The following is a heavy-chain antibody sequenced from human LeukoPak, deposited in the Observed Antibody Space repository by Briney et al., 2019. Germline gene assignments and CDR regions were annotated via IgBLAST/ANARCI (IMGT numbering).Heavy chain of an antibody. CDR1: GFTFSSYA. D-gene: IGHD6-13*01. Sequence: GGSLRLSCAASGFTFSSYAMSWVRQAPGKGLEWVSAISGSGGSTYYADSVKGRFTVSRDNSKNTLYLQMNSLRAEDTAVYYCAKDMSRAIAAAGTGADYWGQGTLVTVSS. V-gene: IGHV3-23*01. CDR3: AKDMSRAIAAAGTGADY. J-gene: IGHJ4*02. CDR2: ISGSGGST.